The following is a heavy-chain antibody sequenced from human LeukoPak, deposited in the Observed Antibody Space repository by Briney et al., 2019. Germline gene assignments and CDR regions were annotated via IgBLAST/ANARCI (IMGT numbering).Heavy chain of an antibody. CDR2: IYYSGYT. Sequence: SETLSLTCTVSGGSISSYYWSWIRQPPGKGLEWIGYIYYSGYTTYSPSLRSRVTISVDTSKNQFSLKLSSVTAADTAVYYCARETSQKGAHYMDVWGKGTTVTVSS. CDR3: ARETSQKGAHYMDV. V-gene: IGHV4-59*01. J-gene: IGHJ6*03. D-gene: IGHD3-16*01. CDR1: GGSISSYY.